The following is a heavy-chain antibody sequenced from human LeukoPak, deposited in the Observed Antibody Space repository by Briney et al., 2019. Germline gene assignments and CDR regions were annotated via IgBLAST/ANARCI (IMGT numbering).Heavy chain of an antibody. Sequence: ASVKVSCKASGYTFTSYGISWVRQAPGQGLEWMGWISAYNGNTNYAQKLQGRVTITTDTSTSTAYMELRSLRSDDTAVYYCARDHLGVVPAANSDGLDVWGQGTTVTVSS. V-gene: IGHV1-18*01. J-gene: IGHJ6*02. D-gene: IGHD2-2*01. CDR2: ISAYNGNT. CDR1: GYTFTSYG. CDR3: ARDHLGVVPAANSDGLDV.